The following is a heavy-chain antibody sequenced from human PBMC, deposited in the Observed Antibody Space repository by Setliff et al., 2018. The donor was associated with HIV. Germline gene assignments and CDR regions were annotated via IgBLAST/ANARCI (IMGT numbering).Heavy chain of an antibody. J-gene: IGHJ3*02. V-gene: IGHV3-74*01. D-gene: IGHD1-26*01. CDR1: GFIFSKYS. CDR2: INTDGTSI. CDR3: ARGRRNEWELLLLAFDM. Sequence: PGGSLRLSCVGSGFIFSKYSLTWVRQAPGQGLVWVSRINTDGTSIGYADAVKGRFTISRDNARNTLYLQMNSLRAEDTAVYYCARGRRNEWELLLLAFDMWGQGTMVTVSS.